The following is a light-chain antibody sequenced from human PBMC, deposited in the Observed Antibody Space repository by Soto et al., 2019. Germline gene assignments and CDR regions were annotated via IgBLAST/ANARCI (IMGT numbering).Light chain of an antibody. J-gene: IGLJ1*01. CDR2: DVS. V-gene: IGLV2-14*01. CDR1: SSDVGGYNY. CDR3: SSYTSSSTLYV. Sequence: QSALTQPASVSGSPGQSITISCTGTSSDVGGYNYVSWYQQHPGKVPKLMIYDVSNRPSGVSNHFSGSKSGNTASLTISGXXXXXXXXYYCSSYTSSSTLYVFGTGTKLTVL.